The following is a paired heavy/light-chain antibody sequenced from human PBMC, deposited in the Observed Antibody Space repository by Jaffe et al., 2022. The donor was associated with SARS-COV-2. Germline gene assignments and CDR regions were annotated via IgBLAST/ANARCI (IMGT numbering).Light chain of an antibody. CDR2: WAS. V-gene: IGKV4-1*01. Sequence: DIVMTQSPDSLAVSLGERATINCKSSQSVLYSSNNKNYLTWYQQKPGQPPKLLFYWASSRESGVPDRFSGSGSGTDFTLTITSLQAEDVAVYYCQQYYSRPFTFGQGTKLEIK. CDR1: QSVLYSSNNKNY. CDR3: QQYYSRPFT. J-gene: IGKJ2*01.
Heavy chain of an antibody. Sequence: QVQLQESGPGLVKPSQTLSLTCTVSGGSINRGAYHWNWIRQHPGKGLEWIGYIYGSGTANYNPSLESRVTILVDRSKNEFSLNLRSVTAADTAVYYCARDNDASGIGSFDYWGQGTLVTVSS. J-gene: IGHJ4*02. CDR2: IYGSGTA. V-gene: IGHV4-31*03. D-gene: IGHD3-10*01. CDR1: GGSINRGAYH. CDR3: ARDNDASGIGSFDY.